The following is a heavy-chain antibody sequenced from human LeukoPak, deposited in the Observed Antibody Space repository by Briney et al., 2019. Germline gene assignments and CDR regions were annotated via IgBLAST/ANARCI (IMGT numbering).Heavy chain of an antibody. CDR1: GGSFSDYY. D-gene: IGHD1-1*01. J-gene: IGHJ4*02. Sequence: SETLSLTCAAYGGSFSDYYWTWIRQPPGKGLEWIGQIIHSGTSNYNPSLKSRVTISVDTSKNQFSLNLSSVTAADTAVYYCVRGGRNNWNAPNYYFDFWGQGTLVTASS. V-gene: IGHV4-34*01. CDR3: VRGGRNNWNAPNYYFDF. CDR2: IIHSGTS.